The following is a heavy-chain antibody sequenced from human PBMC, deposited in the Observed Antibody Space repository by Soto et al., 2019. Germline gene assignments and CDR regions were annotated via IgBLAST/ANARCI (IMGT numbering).Heavy chain of an antibody. D-gene: IGHD3-10*01. V-gene: IGHV1-18*01. Sequence: ASVKVSCKASGYTFTSYGISWVRQAPGQGLEWMGWISAYNGNTNYAQKLQGRVTMTTDTSTSTAYMELRSLRSDDTAVYYCARVPINYYGSGSFEMDVWGQCTTVTVSS. J-gene: IGHJ6*02. CDR2: ISAYNGNT. CDR3: ARVPINYYGSGSFEMDV. CDR1: GYTFTSYG.